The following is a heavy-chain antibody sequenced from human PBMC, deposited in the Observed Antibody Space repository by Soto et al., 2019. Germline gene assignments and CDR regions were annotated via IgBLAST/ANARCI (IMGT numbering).Heavy chain of an antibody. CDR3: ARLTGGVYYYYGMDV. J-gene: IGHJ6*02. CDR1: GFTFSSYA. D-gene: IGHD3-16*01. V-gene: IGHV5-10-1*01. Sequence: GGSLRLSCAASGFTFSSYAMHWVRQAPGKGLEWMGRIDPSDSYTNYSPSFQGHVTISADKSISTAYLQWSSLKASDTAMYYCARLTGGVYYYYGMDVWGQGTTVTVSS. CDR2: IDPSDSYT.